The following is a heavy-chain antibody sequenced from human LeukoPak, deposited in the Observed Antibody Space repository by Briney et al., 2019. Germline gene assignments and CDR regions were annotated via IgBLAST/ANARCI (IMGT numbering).Heavy chain of an antibody. D-gene: IGHD5-18*01. CDR3: ARAAAMADDAFDI. Sequence: GGSLRLSCAASGFTFSSYWMPWVRQAPGKGLVWVSRINSDGSSTSYADSVKGRFTISRDNAKNTLYLQMNSLRAEDTAVYYCARAAAMADDAFDIWGQGTMVTVSS. CDR1: GFTFSSYW. J-gene: IGHJ3*02. V-gene: IGHV3-74*01. CDR2: INSDGSST.